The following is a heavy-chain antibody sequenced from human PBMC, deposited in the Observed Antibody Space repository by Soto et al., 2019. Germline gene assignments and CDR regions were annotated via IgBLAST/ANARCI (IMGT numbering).Heavy chain of an antibody. CDR2: INAGNGDT. J-gene: IGHJ4*02. CDR1: GINYNTYA. CDR3: ARAISGYVT. V-gene: IGHV1-3*01. D-gene: IGHD5-12*01. Sequence: QVQLVQSGAEMKKPGASVKLSCKTSGINYNTYAIHWVRQAPGKGLEWMGWINAGNGDTRYSQNFQGRVTLTRDTSASTVYMDLDSLKSEDTGVYYCARAISGYVTWGQGTLVTV.